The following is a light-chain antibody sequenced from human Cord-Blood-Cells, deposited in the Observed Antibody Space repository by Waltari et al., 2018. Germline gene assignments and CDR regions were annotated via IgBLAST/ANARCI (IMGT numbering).Light chain of an antibody. V-gene: IGKV1-39*01. CDR2: AAS. CDR3: QQSYSTPNT. CDR1: QSISSY. Sequence: IHLTQSSSFLTPSVGDRVIITCRASQSISSYLNWYQQKPGKAPKLLIYAASSLQSGVPSRFSGSGSGTDFTLTISSLQPEDFATYYCQQSYSTPNTFGQGTKLEIK. J-gene: IGKJ2*01.